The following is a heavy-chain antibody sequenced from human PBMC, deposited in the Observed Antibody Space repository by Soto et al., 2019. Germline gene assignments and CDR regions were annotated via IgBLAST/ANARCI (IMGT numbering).Heavy chain of an antibody. CDR2: IIPIFGTA. Sequence: QVQLVQSGAEVKKPGSSVKVSCKASGGTFSSYAISWVRQAPGQGLEWMGGIIPIFGTANYAQKFQGRVTITADESTSTAYMELSSLRSEDTAVYYCARDRKELWNENYYYYGMDVWGQGTTVTVSS. CDR3: ARDRKELWNENYYYYGMDV. CDR1: GGTFSSYA. V-gene: IGHV1-69*01. D-gene: IGHD1-1*01. J-gene: IGHJ6*02.